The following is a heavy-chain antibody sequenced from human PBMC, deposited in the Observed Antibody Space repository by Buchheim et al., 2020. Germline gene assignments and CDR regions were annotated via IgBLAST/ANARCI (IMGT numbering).Heavy chain of an antibody. Sequence: HVQLRESGPGLVKPSETLSLTCTVSSGSVGSRTYHWSWIRQPPGKGLEWIGHISYTESTNYSPSLKSRATISVDMSKNQFSLKLTSMTAADTAVYYCARDRAGDYDIMTGTYFYGMDVWGHGTT. D-gene: IGHD3-9*01. CDR2: ISYTEST. CDR3: ARDRAGDYDIMTGTYFYGMDV. V-gene: IGHV4-61*01. J-gene: IGHJ6*02. CDR1: SGSVGSRTYH.